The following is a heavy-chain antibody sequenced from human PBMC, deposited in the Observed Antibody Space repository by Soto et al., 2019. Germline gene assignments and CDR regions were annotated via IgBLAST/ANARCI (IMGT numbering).Heavy chain of an antibody. CDR1: GGTFSNYA. CDR2: IIPIVGTG. Sequence: QVQLVQSGAEVRKPGSSVTVSCKASGGTFSNYAISWVRQAPGQGLEWMGGIIPIVGTGSYAQKFQGKVTITADEPTTTAYMELSSLRFEDTAVYYCARVVILVPTASTHYYYHMDVWGPGTTVTVSS. D-gene: IGHD2-2*01. V-gene: IGHV1-69*01. J-gene: IGHJ6*02. CDR3: ARVVILVPTASTHYYYHMDV.